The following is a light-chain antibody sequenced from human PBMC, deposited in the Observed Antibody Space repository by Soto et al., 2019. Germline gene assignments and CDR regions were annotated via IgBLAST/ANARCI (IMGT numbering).Light chain of an antibody. J-gene: IGLJ2*01. Sequence: QSALTQPASVSGSPGQSITISCTGTSSDVGGYNYVSWYQHHPGKAPKLMIHEVSNRPSGVSNRFSGSKSGNTASLTISGLQAEDEADYYCTSYTTSNTLPFLFGGGTKLTVL. CDR2: EVS. CDR3: TSYTTSNTLPFL. V-gene: IGLV2-14*01. CDR1: SSDVGGYNY.